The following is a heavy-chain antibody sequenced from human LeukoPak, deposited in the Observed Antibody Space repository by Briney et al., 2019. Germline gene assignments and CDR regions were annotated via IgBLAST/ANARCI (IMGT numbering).Heavy chain of an antibody. J-gene: IGHJ4*02. D-gene: IGHD1-26*01. CDR3: TWVGPRYYFDY. Sequence: GGSLRLSCALSGFTFNHAWMSWVRQAPGKGLEWVGRIKSKTNGGTTDYAAPVKGRFTISRDDSKNTLYLQMNSLRTEDTAVYYWTWVGPRYYFDYWGQGTLVTVSS. CDR1: GFTFNHAW. V-gene: IGHV3-15*01. CDR2: IKSKTNGGTT.